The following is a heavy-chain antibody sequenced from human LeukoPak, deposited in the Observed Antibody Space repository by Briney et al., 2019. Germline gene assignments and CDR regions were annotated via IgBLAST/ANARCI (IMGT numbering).Heavy chain of an antibody. J-gene: IGHJ4*02. CDR3: ATVGYCSSTSCYTESDY. D-gene: IGHD2-2*02. CDR1: GYTLTELS. V-gene: IGHV1-24*01. CDR2: FDPEDGET. Sequence: ASVKVSCKVSGYTLTELSMHWVRQAPGKGLEWMGGFDPEDGETIYAQKFQGRVTMTEDTSTDTAYMELSSLRSEDTAVYYCATVGYCSSTSCYTESDYWGQGTLVTVSS.